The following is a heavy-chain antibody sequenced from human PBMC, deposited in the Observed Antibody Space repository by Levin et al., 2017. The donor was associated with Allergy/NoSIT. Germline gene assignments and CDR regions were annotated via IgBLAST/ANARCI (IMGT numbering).Heavy chain of an antibody. J-gene: IGHJ3*02. Sequence: SQTLSLTCSVSCGSIRSSSYYWGWVRQPPGKGLDYIGTIFHVGSTYYNPSLKSRVTISVDTSKNQFSLKLTSVTAADTAVYYCARLTPYVTPSHGQFFDIWGQGTMVTVSS. CDR2: IFHVGST. D-gene: IGHD3-16*01. CDR1: CGSIRSSSYY. CDR3: ARLTPYVTPSHGQFFDI. V-gene: IGHV4-39*01.